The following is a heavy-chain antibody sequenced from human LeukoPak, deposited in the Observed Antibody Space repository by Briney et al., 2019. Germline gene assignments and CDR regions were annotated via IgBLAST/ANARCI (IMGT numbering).Heavy chain of an antibody. CDR3: ARSGPSDSSNFDY. CDR2: IYYSGST. J-gene: IGHJ4*02. D-gene: IGHD6-13*01. CDR1: GGSISSYY. Sequence: SETLSLTCTVSGGSISSYYWSWIRQPPGKGLEWIGYIYYSGSTNYNPSLKSRVTISVDTSKNQFPLKLSSVTAADTAVYYCARSGPSDSSNFDYWGQGTLVTVSS. V-gene: IGHV4-59*01.